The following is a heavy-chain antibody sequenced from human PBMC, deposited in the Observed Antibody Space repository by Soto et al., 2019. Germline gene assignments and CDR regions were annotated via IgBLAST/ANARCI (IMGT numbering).Heavy chain of an antibody. CDR2: ISGSGGST. J-gene: IGHJ3*02. CDR3: AKPNGPLDAFDI. V-gene: IGHV3-23*01. CDR1: GVTVNSYA. Sequence: WGSLRLSCAASGVTVNSYAMSWVRQAPGKGLEWVSAISGSGGSTYYADSEKGRFTISRDNSKNTLYLQMNSLRAEDTAVYYCAKPNGPLDAFDIWGQGTMVTVSS.